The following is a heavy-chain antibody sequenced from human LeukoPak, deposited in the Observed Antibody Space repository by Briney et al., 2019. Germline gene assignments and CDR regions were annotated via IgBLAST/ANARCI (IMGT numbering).Heavy chain of an antibody. Sequence: GGSLRLSCAASGFSFSSYGFNWVRQAPGKGLEWVSSIGPTGTDTYHADSVKGRFTISRDNAKNSLYLQMDSLRAEDTAVYYCATESIGGHYDYWGQGTLLTVSS. D-gene: IGHD3-3*02. J-gene: IGHJ4*02. V-gene: IGHV3-21*01. CDR1: GFSFSSYG. CDR3: ATESIGGHYDY. CDR2: IGPTGTDT.